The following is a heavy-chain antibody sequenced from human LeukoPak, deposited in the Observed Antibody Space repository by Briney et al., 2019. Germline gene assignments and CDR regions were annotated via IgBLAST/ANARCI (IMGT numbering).Heavy chain of an antibody. V-gene: IGHV3-33*01. J-gene: IGHJ4*02. CDR1: GFTFSSYG. CDR2: IWYDGSNK. CDR3: AREDRIQLWLTDY. D-gene: IGHD5-18*01. Sequence: GGSLRLSCAASGFTFSSYGMHWVRQAPGKGLEWVAVIWYDGSNKYYADSVKGRFTIPRDNSKNTLYLQMNSLRAEDTAVYYCAREDRIQLWLTDYWGQGTLVTVSS.